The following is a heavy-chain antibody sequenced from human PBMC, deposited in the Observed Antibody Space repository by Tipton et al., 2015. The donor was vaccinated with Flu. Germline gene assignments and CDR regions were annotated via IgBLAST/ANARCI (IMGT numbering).Heavy chain of an antibody. CDR3: AGYESIRGLDY. CDR1: GASVSSSY. CDR2: MFYKGSS. D-gene: IGHD3-10*01. V-gene: IGHV4-59*02. J-gene: IGHJ4*02. Sequence: TLSPTCAVSGASVSSSYWTWIRQLPGKGLEWIGYMFYKGSSNYNPSLKSRVTMSVDTSRNQFSLKLSSVTAADTAVYYCAGYESIRGLDYWGQGTLVTVSS.